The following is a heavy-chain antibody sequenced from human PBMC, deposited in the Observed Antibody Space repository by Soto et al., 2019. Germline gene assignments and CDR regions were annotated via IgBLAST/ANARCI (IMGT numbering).Heavy chain of an antibody. J-gene: IGHJ5*02. D-gene: IGHD6-13*01. V-gene: IGHV4-59*01. CDR1: GGSISSYY. CDR2: IYYSGST. CDR3: ARSRLAAAAGVNWFDP. Sequence: SETLSLTCTVSGGSISSYYWSWIRQPPGKGLEWIGYIYYSGSTNYNPSLKSRVTISVDTSKNQFSLKLSSVTAADTAVYYCARSRLAAAAGVNWFDPWGQGTLVTVSS.